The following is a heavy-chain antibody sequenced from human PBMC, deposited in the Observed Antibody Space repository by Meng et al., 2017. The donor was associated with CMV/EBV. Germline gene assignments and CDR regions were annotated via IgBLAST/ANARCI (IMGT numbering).Heavy chain of an antibody. V-gene: IGHV4-4*07. J-gene: IGHJ5*02. Sequence: LQESRPGLGKPSWTLSLTCTVSGGSTSSNYWSWIPQPAGKGLEWIGRIYTSGSTNYNPSLKSRVTMSVDTSKNQFSLKLSSVTAADTAVYYCAREIVVVPAAIDNWFDPWGQGTLVTVSS. CDR1: GGSTSSNY. D-gene: IGHD2-2*02. CDR3: AREIVVVPAAIDNWFDP. CDR2: IYTSGST.